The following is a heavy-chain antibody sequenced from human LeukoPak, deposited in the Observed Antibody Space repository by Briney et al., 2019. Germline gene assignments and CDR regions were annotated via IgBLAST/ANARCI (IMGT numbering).Heavy chain of an antibody. Sequence: PGRSLRLSCAASGFTFDDYAMHWVRQAPGKGLEWVSGISWNSGSIGYADSVKGRFTISRDNAKNSLYLQMNSLRAEDTALYYCAKDKHRLGLKYYFDYWGQGTLVTVSS. J-gene: IGHJ4*02. CDR2: ISWNSGSI. CDR1: GFTFDDYA. D-gene: IGHD6-25*01. CDR3: AKDKHRLGLKYYFDY. V-gene: IGHV3-9*01.